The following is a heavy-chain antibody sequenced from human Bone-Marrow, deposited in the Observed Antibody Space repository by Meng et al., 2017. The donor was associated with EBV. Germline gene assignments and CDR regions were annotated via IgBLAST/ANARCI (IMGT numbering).Heavy chain of an antibody. CDR2: ISAYNGNT. J-gene: IGHJ4*02. CDR3: ARDWESDYYGSGSYYQGSDY. Sequence: QGSLGEVGAGVKRPRASVKVSCKASGYNFTSYGISWVRQAPGQGLEWMGWISAYNGNTNYAQKLQGRVTMTTDTSTSTAYMELRSLRSDDTAVYYCARDWESDYYGSGSYYQGSDYWGQGTLVTVSS. CDR1: GYNFTSYG. V-gene: IGHV1-18*01. D-gene: IGHD3-10*01.